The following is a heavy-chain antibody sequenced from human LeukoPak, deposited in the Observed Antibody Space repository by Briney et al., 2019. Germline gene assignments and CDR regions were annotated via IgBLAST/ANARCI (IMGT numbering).Heavy chain of an antibody. CDR3: ARHPGGLLWFGELLSFDY. Sequence: SETLSLTCTVFGGSISSSSYYWGWIRQPPGKGLEWIGSIYYSGSTYYNPSLKSRVTISVDTPKNQFSLKLSSVTAADTAVYYWARHPGGLLWFGELLSFDYWGQGTLVTVSS. CDR1: GGSISSSSYY. V-gene: IGHV4-39*01. CDR2: IYYSGST. D-gene: IGHD3-10*01. J-gene: IGHJ4*02.